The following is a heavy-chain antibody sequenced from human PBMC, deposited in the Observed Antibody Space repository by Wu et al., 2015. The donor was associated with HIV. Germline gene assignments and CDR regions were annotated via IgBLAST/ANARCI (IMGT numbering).Heavy chain of an antibody. CDR3: ATDAIRRDAYNFGSGLAY. V-gene: IGHV1-69-2*01. CDR2: VDPEGGET. D-gene: IGHD5-24*01. J-gene: IGHJ4*02. Sequence: EVHLVQSGAEVKRPGTTVKISCKVSGYTFSDYYIHWVQQAPGGGLEWMGLVDPEGGETIYAERFQGRVTITADTSVDTAYMELSSLRYEDTALYYCATDAIRRDAYNFGSGLAYWGQGSLVTVSS. CDR1: GYTFSDYY.